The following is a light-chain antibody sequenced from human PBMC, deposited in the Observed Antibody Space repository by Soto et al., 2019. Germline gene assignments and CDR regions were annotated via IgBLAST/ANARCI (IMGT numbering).Light chain of an antibody. CDR2: DGS. V-gene: IGKV1-5*01. Sequence: DIQMTQSPSTLSASAGDRVSITCRASQSISSWLAWYQQKPGKAPKLLIYDGSSLESGVPSRFSGSGSGTEFSLTISSLQPDDFATYYSQQYNSYWTFDQGTKVEIK. CDR1: QSISSW. CDR3: QQYNSYWT. J-gene: IGKJ1*01.